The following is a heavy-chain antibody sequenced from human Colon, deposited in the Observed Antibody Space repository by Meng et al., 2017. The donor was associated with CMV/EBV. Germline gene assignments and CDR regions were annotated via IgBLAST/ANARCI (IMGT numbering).Heavy chain of an antibody. CDR1: GFTVSSNY. J-gene: IGHJ6*02. D-gene: IGHD4-11*01. CDR3: ARDQTTVTKDGMDV. Sequence: GVLKISCAASGFTVSSNYMTWVRQAPGKGLEWVSAIYSGGSTYYADSVKGRFTISRDYSKNTLYLQMNSLRAEDTAVYYCARDQTTVTKDGMDVWGQGTTVTVSS. CDR2: IYSGGST. V-gene: IGHV3-66*02.